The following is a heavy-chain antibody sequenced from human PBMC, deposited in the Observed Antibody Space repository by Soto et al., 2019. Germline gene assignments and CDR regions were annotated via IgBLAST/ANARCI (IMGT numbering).Heavy chain of an antibody. D-gene: IGHD1-1*01. J-gene: IGHJ3*02. V-gene: IGHV4-31*03. CDR3: ARSTQLERDAPDI. Sequence: QVQLQESGPGLVKPSQTLSLTCTVSGVSINSGGYYWGWIRQHPGKGLEGIGYIHYTGHTYHNPSLKSRVVMSLHTSKTQYPRKVRPVTAADTAVYYWARSTQLERDAPDIWGQGTMVTVSS. CDR1: GVSINSGGYY. CDR2: IHYTGHT.